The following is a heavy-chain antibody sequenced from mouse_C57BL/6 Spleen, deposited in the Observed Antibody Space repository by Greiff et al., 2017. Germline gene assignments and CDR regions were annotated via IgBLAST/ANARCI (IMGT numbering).Heavy chain of an antibody. CDR1: GYAFTNYL. CDR3: ARGGTGTGYFDY. Sequence: VQLQQSGAELVRPGTSVKVSCKASGYAFTNYLIEWVKQRPGQGLEWIGVINPGSGGTNYNEKFKGKATLTADKSSSTAYMQLSSLTSEDSAVYFCARGGTGTGYFDYWGQGTTLTVSS. V-gene: IGHV1-54*01. D-gene: IGHD4-1*01. CDR2: INPGSGGT. J-gene: IGHJ2*01.